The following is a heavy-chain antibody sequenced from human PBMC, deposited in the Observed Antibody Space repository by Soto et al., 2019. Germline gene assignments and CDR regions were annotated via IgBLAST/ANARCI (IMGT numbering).Heavy chain of an antibody. CDR2: INISNGNT. CDR3: ARDPDLTLVTTLDY. V-gene: IGHV1-3*04. CDR1: GYTFKSYQ. J-gene: IGHJ4*02. Sequence: GASVKVSCKASGYTFKSYQIYWVRQAPGQRLECMGWINISNGNTEYSQNFQDRVTMNRDTSASTAYMELSSLRSEDTAVYYCARDPDLTLVTTLDYWGQGTPVTVSA. D-gene: IGHD4-17*01.